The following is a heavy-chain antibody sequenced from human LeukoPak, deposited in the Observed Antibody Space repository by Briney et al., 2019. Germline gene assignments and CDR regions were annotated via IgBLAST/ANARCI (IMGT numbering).Heavy chain of an antibody. CDR1: GGSISSSY. V-gene: IGHV4-59*08. CDR3: ARLDSNADYNALYFDY. J-gene: IGHJ4*02. D-gene: IGHD3-22*01. CDR2: IFYNGNT. Sequence: SETLSLTCTVSGGSISSSYWSWIRQPPGKELEWIGCIFYNGNTNYNPSLKNRVTISADASKNQFSLKLSSVTAADTAVYYCARLDSNADYNALYFDYWGQGSLVTVSS.